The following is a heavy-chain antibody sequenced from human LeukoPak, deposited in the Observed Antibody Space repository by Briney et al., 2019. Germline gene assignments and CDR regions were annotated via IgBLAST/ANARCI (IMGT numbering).Heavy chain of an antibody. CDR2: ISSSSTYI. Sequence: GGSLRLSCAASGFTFSGYSINWVRQAPGKGLEWVSSISSSSTYIYYADSVKGRFTISRDNAKKSLYLQMNSLRAENTAVYYCARPHPRTVFGVFSYYYGMDVWGQGTTVTVSS. V-gene: IGHV3-21*01. J-gene: IGHJ6*02. CDR3: ARPHPRTVFGVFSYYYGMDV. D-gene: IGHD3-3*01. CDR1: GFTFSGYS.